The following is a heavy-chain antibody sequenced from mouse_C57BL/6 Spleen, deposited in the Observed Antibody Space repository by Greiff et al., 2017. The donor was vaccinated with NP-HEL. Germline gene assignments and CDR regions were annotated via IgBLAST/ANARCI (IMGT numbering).Heavy chain of an antibody. CDR1: GFTFSDYG. Sequence: EVMLVESGGGLVKPGGSLKLSCAASGFTFSDYGMHWVRQAPEKGLEWVAYISSGSSTIYYADTVKGRFTISRDNAKNTLFLQMTSLRSEDTAMYYCARRLTGLYYYAMDYWGRGTSVTVSS. CDR2: ISSGSSTI. CDR3: ARRLTGLYYYAMDY. D-gene: IGHD4-1*01. V-gene: IGHV5-17*01. J-gene: IGHJ4*01.